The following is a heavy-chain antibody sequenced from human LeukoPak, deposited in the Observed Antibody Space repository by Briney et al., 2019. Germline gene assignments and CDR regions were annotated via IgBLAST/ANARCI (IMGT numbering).Heavy chain of an antibody. CDR2: MYHSGNT. J-gene: IGHJ5*02. D-gene: IGHD3-9*01. CDR3: ARPGLRYFDWLSRGRNWFDP. V-gene: IGHV4-4*02. Sequence: SGTLSLTCAVSGGSISSSSWWSWVRQSPGKGLEWIGEMYHSGNTNYNPSLKSRVTISVDTSKNQFSLKLSSVTAADTAVYYCARPGLRYFDWLSRGRNWFDPWGQGTLVTVSS. CDR1: GGSISSSSW.